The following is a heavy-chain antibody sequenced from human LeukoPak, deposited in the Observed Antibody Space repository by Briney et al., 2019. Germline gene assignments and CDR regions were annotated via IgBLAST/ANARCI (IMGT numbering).Heavy chain of an antibody. CDR1: GGSISSSSYY. J-gene: IGHJ4*02. CDR3: ARDRYYYYGSGSYYLFDY. D-gene: IGHD3-10*01. Sequence: SETLSLTCTVSGGSISSSSYYWGWIRQPPGKGLEWIGSIYYSGSTYYNPSLKSLVTISVDTSKNQFSLKLSSVTAADTAVYYCARDRYYYYGSGSYYLFDYWGQGTLVTVSS. V-gene: IGHV4-39*07. CDR2: IYYSGST.